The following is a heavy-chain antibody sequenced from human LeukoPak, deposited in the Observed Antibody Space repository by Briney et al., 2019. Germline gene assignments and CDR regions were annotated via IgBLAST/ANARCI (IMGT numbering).Heavy chain of an antibody. CDR1: GGSISSGGYY. CDR3: ARDYGLRGYFDY. CDR2: IYHSGST. D-gene: IGHD4-17*01. J-gene: IGHJ4*02. V-gene: IGHV4-30-2*01. Sequence: SETLSLTCTVSGGSISSGGYYWSWIRQPPGGGLEWIGYIYHSGSTYYNPSLKSRVAISVDRSKNQFSLKLNSVTAADTAVYYCARDYGLRGYFDYWGQGTLVTVSS.